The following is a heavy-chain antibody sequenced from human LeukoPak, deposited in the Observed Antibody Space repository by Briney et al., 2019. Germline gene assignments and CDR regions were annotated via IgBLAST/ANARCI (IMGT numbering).Heavy chain of an antibody. CDR3: ARGSHSGDYDRLDY. V-gene: IGHV4-4*07. J-gene: IGHJ4*02. CDR1: GGSISSYY. D-gene: IGHD3-22*01. CDR2: IYTSGST. Sequence: SETLCLTCTVSGGSISSYYWSWIRQPAGKGLEWIGRIYTSGSTNYNPSLKSRVTMSVDMSENQFSLKLSSVTAADTAVYYCARGSHSGDYDRLDYWGQGTLVTVSS.